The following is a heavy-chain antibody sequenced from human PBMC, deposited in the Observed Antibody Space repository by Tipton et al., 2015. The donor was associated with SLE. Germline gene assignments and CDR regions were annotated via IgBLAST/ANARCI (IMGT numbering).Heavy chain of an antibody. CDR1: GGSITNYY. CDR3: ARVIAAADYFDY. Sequence: TLSLTCTVSGGSITNYYWSWIRQPPGKGLEWIGYIYYSGSTNYNPSLKSRVTISVDTSKNQFSLKLSSVTAADTAVYYCARVIAAADYFDYWGQGTLVTVSS. J-gene: IGHJ4*02. D-gene: IGHD6-13*01. CDR2: IYYSGST. V-gene: IGHV4-59*01.